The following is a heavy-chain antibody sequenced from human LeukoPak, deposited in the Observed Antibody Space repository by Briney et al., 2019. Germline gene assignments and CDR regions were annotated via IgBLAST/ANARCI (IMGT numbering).Heavy chain of an antibody. CDR3: TREGAYDSGTYGAGDY. V-gene: IGHV3-74*01. CDR2: LNTGGNST. J-gene: IGHJ4*02. Sequence: GGSLRLSCTASGFNFSNYWMYWVRQAPGKGLVWVSRLNTGGNSTIYADSVKGRFIISRDNAKSTLYLQMNSLRADDTGVYYCTREGAYDSGTYGAGDYWGQGTLVTVSS. D-gene: IGHD3-10*01. CDR1: GFNFSNYW.